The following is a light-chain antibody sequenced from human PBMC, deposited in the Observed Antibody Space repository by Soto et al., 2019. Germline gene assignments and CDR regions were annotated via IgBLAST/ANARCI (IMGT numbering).Light chain of an antibody. CDR1: QGIRND. CDR2: AAS. Sequence: AIQMTQSPSSLSASVGDRVTITCRASQGIRNDVGWYQQKPGKAPNLLIYAASNLQRGVPLRFSGSGSGTDFTLTISSLQPEDFATYYCLQDRNYPLTFGGGTTVEIK. CDR3: LQDRNYPLT. V-gene: IGKV1-6*02. J-gene: IGKJ4*01.